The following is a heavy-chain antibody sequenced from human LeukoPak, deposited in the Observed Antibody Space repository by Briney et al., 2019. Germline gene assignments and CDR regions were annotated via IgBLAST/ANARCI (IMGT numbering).Heavy chain of an antibody. J-gene: IGHJ4*02. D-gene: IGHD3-22*01. CDR1: GFTFSRYW. Sequence: GGSLRLSCAASGFTFSRYWMHWVRQAQGKGLVWVSRIESDGTTTTYADSVKGRFTISRDNAKNTLYLQMNSLRAEDTAVYYCTRGQSSGYSSGDYWGQGTLVTVSS. CDR2: IESDGTTT. V-gene: IGHV3-74*01. CDR3: TRGQSSGYSSGDY.